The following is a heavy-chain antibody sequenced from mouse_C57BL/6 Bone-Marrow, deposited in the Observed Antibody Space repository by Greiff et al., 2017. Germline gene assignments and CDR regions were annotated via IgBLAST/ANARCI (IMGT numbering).Heavy chain of an antibody. CDR2: IDPSDSYT. CDR1: GYTFTSYW. Sequence: VQLQQPGAELVMPGASVKLSCKASGYTFTSYWMHWVKQRPGQGLEWIGEIDPSDSYTNYNQKFKGKSTLTVDKSSSTAYMQLSSLTSEDSAVYYGARRAIYYYGSSYYAMDYWGQGTSVTVSS. V-gene: IGHV1-69*01. CDR3: ARRAIYYYGSSYYAMDY. D-gene: IGHD1-1*01. J-gene: IGHJ4*01.